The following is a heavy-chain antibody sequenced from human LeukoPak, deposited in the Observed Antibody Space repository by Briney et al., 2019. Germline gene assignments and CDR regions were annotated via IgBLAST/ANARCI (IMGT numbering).Heavy chain of an antibody. J-gene: IGHJ4*02. V-gene: IGHV3-74*01. Sequence: GGSLRLSCAASGNYWMHWVRQVPGKGLVWVSHINSDGSWTSYADSVKGRFTISKDNAKNTVYLQMNSLRAEDTAVYYCVSFYETYWGQGTLVTVSS. CDR1: GNYW. CDR3: VSFYETY. CDR2: INSDGSWT. D-gene: IGHD2/OR15-2a*01.